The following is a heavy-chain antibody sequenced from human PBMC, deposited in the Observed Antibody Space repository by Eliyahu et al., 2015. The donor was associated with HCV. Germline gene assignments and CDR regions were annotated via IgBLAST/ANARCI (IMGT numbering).Heavy chain of an antibody. CDR2: ISGSGGST. CDR1: GFTFSSYA. CDR3: AKDSGVHCTNGVCYPLDY. V-gene: IGHV3-23*01. J-gene: IGHJ4*02. Sequence: EVQLLESGGGLVQPGGSLRLSCAASGFTFSSYAMSWVRQAPGKGLEWVSAISGSGGSTYYADSVKGRFTISRDNSKNTLYLQMNSLRAEDTAVYYCAKDSGVHCTNGVCYPLDYWGQGTLVTVSS. D-gene: IGHD2-8*01.